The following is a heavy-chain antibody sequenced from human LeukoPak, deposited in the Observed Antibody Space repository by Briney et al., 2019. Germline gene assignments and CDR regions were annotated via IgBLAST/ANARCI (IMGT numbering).Heavy chain of an antibody. CDR1: GFTLGRYW. D-gene: IGHD1-20*01. CDR3: ARDTRNNWKPDYYYMDV. CDR2: IRQDGGEI. Sequence: GGSLRLSCAASGFTLGRYWMNWVRQAPGKGLEWVANIRQDGGEINYADSVRGRFTISRDNARNSGYLQMNSLRAEDTAVYYCARDTRNNWKPDYYYMDVWGKGTTVTISS. J-gene: IGHJ6*03. V-gene: IGHV3-7*01.